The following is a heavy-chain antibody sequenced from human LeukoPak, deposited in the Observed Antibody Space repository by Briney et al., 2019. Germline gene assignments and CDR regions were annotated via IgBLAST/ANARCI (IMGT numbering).Heavy chain of an antibody. J-gene: IGHJ4*02. V-gene: IGHV3-23*01. CDR3: AKGSRSGGSYYFDH. Sequence: GGSLRLSCAASGFTFSSYAMSWVRQAPGKGLEWVSVISGSGGSTYSADSVKGRFTISRDNSKNTLYLQMNSLRAEDTAVYYCAKGSRSGGSYYFDHWGQGTLVTVSS. CDR2: ISGSGGST. CDR1: GFTFSSYA. D-gene: IGHD2-15*01.